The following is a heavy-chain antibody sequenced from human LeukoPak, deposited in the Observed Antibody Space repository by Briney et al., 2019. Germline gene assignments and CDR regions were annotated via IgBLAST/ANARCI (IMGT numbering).Heavy chain of an antibody. CDR1: GFTFNNYG. J-gene: IGHJ6*03. D-gene: IGHD5-12*01. CDR3: AKDLEVSGYDYLGGYYYYMDV. CDR2: IRYNGNNQ. Sequence: GGSLRLSCAASGFTFNNYGMHWVRQAPGKGLEWVAFIRYNGNNQYYADSVKGRFTISRDNSKNTLYLQMNSLKGDDTAVYYCAKDLEVSGYDYLGGYYYYMDVWGKGTTVTISS. V-gene: IGHV3-30*02.